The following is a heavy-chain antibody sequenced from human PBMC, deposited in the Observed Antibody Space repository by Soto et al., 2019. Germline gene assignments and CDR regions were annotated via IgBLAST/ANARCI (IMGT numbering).Heavy chain of an antibody. Sequence: QVQLVQSGAEVKKPGASVKVSCKASGYTFTDYGISWVRQAPGQGLKWMGWISPYTGDTKYPQRLQGRVTVTADTSTSTAYMELRSLKSDDTAVYYCAKTGGWNWFDPWGQGTLVSVSS. V-gene: IGHV1-18*01. D-gene: IGHD6-19*01. CDR1: GYTFTDYG. J-gene: IGHJ5*02. CDR2: ISPYTGDT. CDR3: AKTGGWNWFDP.